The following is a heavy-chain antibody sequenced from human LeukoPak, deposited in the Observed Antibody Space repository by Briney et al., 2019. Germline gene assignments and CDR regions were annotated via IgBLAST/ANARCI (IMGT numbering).Heavy chain of an antibody. J-gene: IGHJ4*02. CDR3: ARHLTYGGWNS. CDR2: INSDGSSA. Sequence: PGGSLRLSCAASGFTFSSYWMQWVRHAPGEGLVWVSRINSDGSSASYADSVKGRFTISRDNAKNTLFLQMNSLRAEDTAVYYCARHLTYGGWNSWGQGTLVTVSS. V-gene: IGHV3-74*01. CDR1: GFTFSSYW. D-gene: IGHD4-23*01.